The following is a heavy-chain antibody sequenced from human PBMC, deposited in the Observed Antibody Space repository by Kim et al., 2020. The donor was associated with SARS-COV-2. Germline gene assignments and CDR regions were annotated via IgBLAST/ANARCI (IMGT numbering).Heavy chain of an antibody. D-gene: IGHD5-18*01. J-gene: IGHJ6*02. V-gene: IGHV4-59*01. CDR3: ARGAYSYGYSYGMDV. Sequence: SETLSLTCTVSGGSISSYYWSWIRQPPGKGLEWIGYIYYSGSTNYNPSLKSRVTISVDTSKNQFSLKLSSVTAADTAVYYCARGAYSYGYSYGMDVWGQGTTVTVSS. CDR2: IYYSGST. CDR1: GGSISSYY.